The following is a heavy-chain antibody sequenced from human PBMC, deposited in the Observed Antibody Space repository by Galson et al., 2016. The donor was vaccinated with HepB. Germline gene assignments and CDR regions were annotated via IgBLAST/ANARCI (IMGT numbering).Heavy chain of an antibody. V-gene: IGHV4-39*07. D-gene: IGHD3-10*01. CDR2: INHSGGT. CDR3: ARESMARGRTDD. J-gene: IGHJ4*02. CDR1: GVSISSGGYY. Sequence: SETLSLTCTVSGVSISSGGYYWSWIRQPPGKGLEWIGEINHSGGTNYNPSLKSRVTISVDTSKNQFSLKLNSVTAADTAVYYCARESMARGRTDDWGQGTLVTVSS.